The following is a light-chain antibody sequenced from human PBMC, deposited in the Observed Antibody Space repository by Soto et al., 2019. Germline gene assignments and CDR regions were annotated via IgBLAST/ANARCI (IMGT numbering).Light chain of an antibody. CDR2: GNS. CDR3: QSYDSSLSASEV. J-gene: IGLJ3*02. Sequence: QSVLTQPPSVSGAPGQRVTISCTGSSSNIGAGYDVHWYQQLPGTAPKLLIYGNSNRPSGVPDRFSGSKSGTSASLAITGLQAEDEADYYCQSYDSSLSASEVFGGGTKFTVL. CDR1: SSNIGAGYD. V-gene: IGLV1-40*01.